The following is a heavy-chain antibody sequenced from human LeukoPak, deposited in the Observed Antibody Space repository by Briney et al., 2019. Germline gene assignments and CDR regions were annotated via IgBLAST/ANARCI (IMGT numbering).Heavy chain of an antibody. CDR3: ARGYCSGGSCWVGPYYYYYGMDV. D-gene: IGHD2-15*01. Sequence: GASVKVSCKASGGTFSSYAISWVRQAPGQGLEWMGGIIPIFGTANYAQKFQGRVTITADKSTSTAYMELSSLRSEDTTVYYCARGYCSGGSCWVGPYYYYYGMDVWGQGTTVTVSS. J-gene: IGHJ6*02. CDR2: IIPIFGTA. CDR1: GGTFSSYA. V-gene: IGHV1-69*06.